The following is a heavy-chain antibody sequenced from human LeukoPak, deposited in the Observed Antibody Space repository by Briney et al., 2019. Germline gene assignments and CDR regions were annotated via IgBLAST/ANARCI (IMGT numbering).Heavy chain of an antibody. CDR2: IKQDGSEK. V-gene: IGHV3-7*01. Sequence: GGSLRLSCAASGFTVSSYWMGWVRQAPGKGLEWVANIKQDGSEKNYVDSVKGRLTISRDNAKSSLYLQMNSLRDEDTAVYYCASSWYDNRAHAFDIWGQGTMVTVSS. J-gene: IGHJ3*02. CDR3: ASSWYDNRAHAFDI. D-gene: IGHD3-22*01. CDR1: GFTVSSYW.